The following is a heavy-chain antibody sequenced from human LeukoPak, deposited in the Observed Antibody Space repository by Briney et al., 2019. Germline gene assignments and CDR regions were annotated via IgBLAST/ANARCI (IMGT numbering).Heavy chain of an antibody. V-gene: IGHV3-23*01. J-gene: IGHJ4*02. Sequence: GGSLRLSCAASGFTFDDYGMSWVRQAPGKGLEWVSGISASGGSTYYADSVKGRFTISRDNSKNTLYLQMNSLRAEDTAVYYCAKDPGRTTGAFDYWGQGTLVTVSS. CDR3: AKDPGRTTGAFDY. CDR1: GFTFDDYG. D-gene: IGHD2-2*01. CDR2: ISASGGST.